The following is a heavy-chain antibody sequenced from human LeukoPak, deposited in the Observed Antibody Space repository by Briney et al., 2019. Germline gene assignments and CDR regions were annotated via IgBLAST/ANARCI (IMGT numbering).Heavy chain of an antibody. Sequence: GGSLRLSCAASGFTFSNYAMSWVRQAPGKGLEWVSTISGGGITTYYADSAKGRFTISRDNSKNTMFLQLNSLRADDTAVYYCPRQSYASGWNPFDYWGQGILVTVSS. V-gene: IGHV3-23*01. CDR2: ISGGGITT. CDR3: PRQSYASGWNPFDY. J-gene: IGHJ4*02. CDR1: GFTFSNYA. D-gene: IGHD6-19*01.